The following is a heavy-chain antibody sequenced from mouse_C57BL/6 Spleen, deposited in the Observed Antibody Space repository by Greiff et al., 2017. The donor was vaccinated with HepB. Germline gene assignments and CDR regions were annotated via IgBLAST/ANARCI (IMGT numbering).Heavy chain of an antibody. CDR2: IYPGDGDT. CDR1: GYAFSSSW. V-gene: IGHV1-82*01. J-gene: IGHJ3*01. D-gene: IGHD2-2*01. Sequence: VQLQQSGPELVKPGASVKISCKASGYAFSSSWMNWVKQRPGKGLEWIGRIYPGDGDTNYNGKFKGKATLTADKSSSTAYMQLSSLTSEDSAVYFGARGMGYDVSWFAYWGQGTLVTVSA. CDR3: ARGMGYDVSWFAY.